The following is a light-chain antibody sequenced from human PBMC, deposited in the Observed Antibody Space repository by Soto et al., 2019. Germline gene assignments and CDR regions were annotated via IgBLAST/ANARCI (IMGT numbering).Light chain of an antibody. J-gene: IGKJ2*01. CDR1: QSVSSY. V-gene: IGKV3-11*01. CDR2: DAS. Sequence: EIVLTQSPATLSLSPGERATLSCRASQSVSSYLAWYQQKPGQAPRLLIYDASNRATGIPARFSGSGSGTEVTLTISSLEHEDFAVYYCQQRSNWPPRYTFGQGTKLEIK. CDR3: QQRSNWPPRYT.